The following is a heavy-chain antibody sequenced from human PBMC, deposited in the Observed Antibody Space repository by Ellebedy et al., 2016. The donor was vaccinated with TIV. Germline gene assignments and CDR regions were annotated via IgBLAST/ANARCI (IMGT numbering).Heavy chain of an antibody. CDR3: TAGAQGSGSHDH. CDR2: VRHTVRSYTT. CDR1: GFMFRDYV. D-gene: IGHD2-15*01. Sequence: PGGSLRLSCAASGFMFRDYVMDWVRQAPGKGLVRVGRVRHTVRSYTTEYAASVKGRFTISRDDSKNSLYLQMNSLKTEDTALYYCTAGAQGSGSHDHWGQGTLVTVAS. V-gene: IGHV3-72*01. J-gene: IGHJ4*02.